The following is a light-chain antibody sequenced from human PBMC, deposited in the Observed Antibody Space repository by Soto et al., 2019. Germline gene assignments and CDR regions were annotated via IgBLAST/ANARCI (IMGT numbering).Light chain of an antibody. V-gene: IGKV3-20*01. J-gene: IGKJ5*01. CDR3: QQYTGPPTT. Sequence: VLTQSPGTLSLSPGERATLSCRASQSVRSTSLVWYQQKPAQAPRLLIYGASSRATGIPDRFSGGGSGTDFTLTISRLEPEDFAVYYCQQYTGPPTTFGQGTRLEIK. CDR1: QSVRSTS. CDR2: GAS.